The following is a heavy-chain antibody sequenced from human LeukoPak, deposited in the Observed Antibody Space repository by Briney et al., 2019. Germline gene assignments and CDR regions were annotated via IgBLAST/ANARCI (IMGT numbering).Heavy chain of an antibody. CDR2: ISSSSSYI. V-gene: IGHV3-21*01. CDR3: ARGTYYYDSSGYNPTY. D-gene: IGHD3-22*01. J-gene: IGHJ4*02. Sequence: PGGSLRLSCAASGFTFSSYSMNWVRQAPGKGLEWVSSISSSSSYIYYADSVKGRFTSSRDNAKNSLYLQMNSLRAEDTAVYYCARGTYYYDSSGYNPTYWGQGTLVTVSS. CDR1: GFTFSSYS.